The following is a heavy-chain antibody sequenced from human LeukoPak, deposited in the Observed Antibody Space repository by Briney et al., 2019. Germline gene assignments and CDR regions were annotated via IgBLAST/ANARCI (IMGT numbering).Heavy chain of an antibody. D-gene: IGHD3-22*01. CDR1: GFTFDDYA. J-gene: IGHJ2*01. Sequence: PGRSLRLSCAASGFTFDDYAMHWVRQAPGKGLEWVSGISWNSGSIGYADSVKGRFTISRDNAKNSLYLQMNSLRAEDTALYYCAKGGYYHWYFDLWGRGTLVTVSP. CDR2: ISWNSGSI. CDR3: AKGGYYHWYFDL. V-gene: IGHV3-9*01.